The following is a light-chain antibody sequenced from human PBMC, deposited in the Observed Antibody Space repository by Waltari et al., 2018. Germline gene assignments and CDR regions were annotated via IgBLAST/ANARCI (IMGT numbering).Light chain of an antibody. V-gene: IGLV2-14*01. Sequence: QSALTQPASVSGSPGQSITISCTGTSSDVGGYNYVSWYQRHPGKAPKLMIYEVSNRPSGVSNRFSGAKSGNTASLTISGLQAEDEADYYCTSYTSTSPCVFGGGTKLTVL. CDR3: TSYTSTSPCV. CDR2: EVS. CDR1: SSDVGGYNY. J-gene: IGLJ3*02.